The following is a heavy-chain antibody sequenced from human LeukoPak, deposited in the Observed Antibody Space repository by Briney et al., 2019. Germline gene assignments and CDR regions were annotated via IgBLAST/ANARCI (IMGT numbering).Heavy chain of an antibody. CDR3: ARDFSNRFDP. V-gene: IGHV3-30*03. D-gene: IGHD3-3*01. CDR2: ISYDGSNK. CDR1: GFTFSSYG. J-gene: IGHJ5*02. Sequence: PGGSLGLSCAAFGFTFSSYGMHWVRQAPGKGLEWVAVISYDGSNKYYADSVKGRFTISSDNSKNTLYLQMNSLRAEDTAVYYCARDFSNRFDPWGQGTLVTVSS.